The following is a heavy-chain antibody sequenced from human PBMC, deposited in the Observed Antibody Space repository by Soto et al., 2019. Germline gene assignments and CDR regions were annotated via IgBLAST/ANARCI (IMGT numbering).Heavy chain of an antibody. CDR1: GGSISSYY. CDR3: ARGDDWKSSLLDP. Sequence: SETLSLTCTVSGGSISSYYWNWIRQPPGKGLEWIGYIYYSGSTNYSPSLKSRVIISLDTSKNQFSLKLSSVTAADTAVYYCARGDDWKSSLLDPGGQGLLVTVSS. V-gene: IGHV4-59*01. CDR2: IYYSGST. D-gene: IGHD1-1*01. J-gene: IGHJ5*02.